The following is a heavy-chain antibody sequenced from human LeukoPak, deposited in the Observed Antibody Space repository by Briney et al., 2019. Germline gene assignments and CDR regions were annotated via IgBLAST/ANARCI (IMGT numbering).Heavy chain of an antibody. D-gene: IGHD3-22*01. CDR3: AREHLYYYDSSGYWVY. CDR1: GGSISSGSYY. CDR2: IYTSGST. V-gene: IGHV4-61*02. J-gene: IGHJ4*02. Sequence: PSETLSLTCTVSGGSISSGSYYWSWIRQPAGKGPEWIGRIYTSGSTNYNPSLKSRVTISVDTSKNQFSLKLSSVTAADTAVYYCAREHLYYYDSSGYWVYWGQGTLVTVSS.